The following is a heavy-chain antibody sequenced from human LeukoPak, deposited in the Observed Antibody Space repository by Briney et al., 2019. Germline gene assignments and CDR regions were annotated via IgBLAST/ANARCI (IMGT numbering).Heavy chain of an antibody. CDR3: ARRKEGEDDAFDI. CDR2: IYYSGST. J-gene: IGHJ3*02. CDR1: GGSISSSSYY. V-gene: IGHV4-39*01. Sequence: SETLSLTCTVSGGSISSSSYYWGWIRQPPGKGLEWIGSIYYSGSTYYNPSLKSRVTISVDTSKNQFSLKLSSVTAADTAVYYCARRKEGEDDAFDIWGQGTMVTVSS. D-gene: IGHD3-16*01.